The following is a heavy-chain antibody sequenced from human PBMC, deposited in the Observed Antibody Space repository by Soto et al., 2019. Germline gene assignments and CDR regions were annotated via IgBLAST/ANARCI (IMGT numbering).Heavy chain of an antibody. CDR2: INHSGST. V-gene: IGHV4-39*07. CDR3: ARVALSFGILTGLARFDP. Sequence: SETLSLTCTVAGGSISSGISYWGWNRQPPGKGLEWIGEINHSGSTNYNPSLKSRVTISVDTSKNQFSLKLSSVTAADTAVYYCARVALSFGILTGLARFDPWGQGTLVTVSS. CDR1: GGSISSGISY. J-gene: IGHJ5*02. D-gene: IGHD3-9*01.